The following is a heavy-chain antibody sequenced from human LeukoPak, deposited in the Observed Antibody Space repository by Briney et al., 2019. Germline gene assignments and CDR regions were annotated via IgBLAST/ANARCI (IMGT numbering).Heavy chain of an antibody. Sequence: GGSLRLSCAASGFTFSSYSMNWVRQAPGKGLEWVSYISSSSSTIYYADSVKGRFTISRDNAKNSLYLQMNSLRAEDTAVYYCAKDLLQLVDYYYYYMDVWGKGTTVTVSS. CDR2: ISSSSSTI. V-gene: IGHV3-48*04. CDR3: AKDLLQLVDYYYYYMDV. CDR1: GFTFSSYS. D-gene: IGHD6-6*01. J-gene: IGHJ6*03.